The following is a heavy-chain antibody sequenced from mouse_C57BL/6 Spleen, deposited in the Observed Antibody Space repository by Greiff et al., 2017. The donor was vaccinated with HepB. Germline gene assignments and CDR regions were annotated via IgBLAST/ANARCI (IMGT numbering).Heavy chain of an antibody. D-gene: IGHD2-3*01. CDR1: GYSFTSYY. Sequence: VQLVESGPELVKPGASVKISCKASGYSFTSYYIHWVKQRPGQGLEWIGWIYPGSGNTKYNEKFKGKATLTADTSSSTAYMQLSSLTSEDSAVYYCARDDGRFDYWGQGTTLTVSS. J-gene: IGHJ2*01. CDR3: ARDDGRFDY. V-gene: IGHV1-66*01. CDR2: IYPGSGNT.